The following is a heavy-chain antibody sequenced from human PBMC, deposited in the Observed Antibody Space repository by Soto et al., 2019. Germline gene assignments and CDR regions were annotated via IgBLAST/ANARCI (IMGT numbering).Heavy chain of an antibody. CDR2: ISNDGSYK. J-gene: IGHJ4*02. Sequence: QVHLAESGGGVVQPGRSLRLSCAGSGFTFSSYAMHWVRQAPGKRLEWVADISNDGSYKYYADSLKGRFIISRDTSKNTLYLQMNSLRAEDTAVYYCAKDLYYYDSSLDDYWGQGTLVSVAS. V-gene: IGHV3-30*18. CDR3: AKDLYYYDSSLDDY. CDR1: GFTFSSYA. D-gene: IGHD3-22*01.